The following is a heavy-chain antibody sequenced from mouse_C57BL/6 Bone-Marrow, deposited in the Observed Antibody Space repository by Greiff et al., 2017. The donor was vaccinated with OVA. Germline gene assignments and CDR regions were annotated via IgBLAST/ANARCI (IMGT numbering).Heavy chain of an antibody. CDR1: GYTFTSYW. V-gene: IGHV1-61*01. Sequence: QVQLQQPGAELVRPGSSVKLSCKASGYTFTSYWMDWVKQRPGQGLEWIGNIYPSDSETHYNQKFKDKATLTVDKSSSTAYMQLSSLTSEDSAVYYCARVRRGAMDYWGQGTSVTVSS. CDR2: IYPSDSET. J-gene: IGHJ4*01. CDR3: ARVRRGAMDY.